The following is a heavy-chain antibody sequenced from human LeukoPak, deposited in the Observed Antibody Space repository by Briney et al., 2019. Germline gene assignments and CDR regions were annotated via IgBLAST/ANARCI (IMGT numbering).Heavy chain of an antibody. CDR2: INGEGSDK. J-gene: IGHJ4*02. Sequence: GGSLRLSCAASGLTFSNSWMTWVRQVPGKGLEWVATINGEGSDKYYVDSVKGRFIISRDNAKNSLHLQMSSLRAEDTAVYYCARDPHDFWSGYYLDYWGQGTLVTVSS. CDR1: GLTFSNSW. V-gene: IGHV3-7*01. D-gene: IGHD3-3*01. CDR3: ARDPHDFWSGYYLDY.